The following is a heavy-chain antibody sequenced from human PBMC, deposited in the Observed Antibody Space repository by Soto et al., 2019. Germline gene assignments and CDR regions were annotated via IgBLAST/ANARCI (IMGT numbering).Heavy chain of an antibody. Sequence: EVQLLESGGGLVQPGGSLRLSCAASGFTFTTYAMTWVRQAPGKGLEWVSAISGNGGSTYYADSVKGRFTISRDNSKNTLFLQMNSLRAEDTAVYYCAKNWDTTFSSSSHWGQGTLVTVSS. CDR3: AKNWDTTFSSSSH. D-gene: IGHD6-6*01. CDR1: GFTFTTYA. V-gene: IGHV3-23*01. CDR2: ISGNGGST. J-gene: IGHJ4*02.